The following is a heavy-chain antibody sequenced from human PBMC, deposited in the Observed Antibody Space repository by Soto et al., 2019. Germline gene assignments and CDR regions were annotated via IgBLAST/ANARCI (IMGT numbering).Heavy chain of an antibody. V-gene: IGHV3-15*01. Sequence: EVQLVASGGGLVKPGGSLRLSCPASGLTARNVYLSWVRQPPGKGLEWVGHVKREVDGGTVDYGAPVKGRFTISRDDSENTLYLQMKSLKSEDTAVYYCTGGHYGDWGQGTLVTVSS. J-gene: IGHJ4*02. CDR1: GLTARNVY. D-gene: IGHD4-17*01. CDR3: TGGHYGD. CDR2: VKREVDGGTV.